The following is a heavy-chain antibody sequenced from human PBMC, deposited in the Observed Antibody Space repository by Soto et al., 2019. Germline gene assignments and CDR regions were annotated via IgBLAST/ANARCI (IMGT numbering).Heavy chain of an antibody. Sequence: SETLSLTCAVYGGSFSGYYWSWIRQPPGKGLEWIGEINHSGSTNYNPSLKSRVTIPVDTSKNQFSLKLSSVTAADTAVYYCAGGLYYYGSWRYHSPRFYYYFGMDAGGQGITVAV. CDR3: AGGLYYYGSWRYHSPRFYYYFGMDA. CDR1: GGSFSGYY. V-gene: IGHV4-34*01. D-gene: IGHD3-10*01. CDR2: INHSGST. J-gene: IGHJ6*02.